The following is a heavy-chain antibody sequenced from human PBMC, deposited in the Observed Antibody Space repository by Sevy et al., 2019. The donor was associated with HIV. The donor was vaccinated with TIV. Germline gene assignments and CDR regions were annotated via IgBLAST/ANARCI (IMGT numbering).Heavy chain of an antibody. Sequence: QQLGSLRLSCAASGFTFSSYWMSWVRQAPGKGLEWVANIKQDGSEKYYVDSVKGRFTISRDNAKNSLYLQMNSLRAEDTAVYYCARDYYDSSGYYDADNIWGQGTMVTVSS. CDR2: IKQDGSEK. CDR3: ARDYYDSSGYYDADNI. CDR1: GFTFSSYW. V-gene: IGHV3-7*01. J-gene: IGHJ3*02. D-gene: IGHD3-22*01.